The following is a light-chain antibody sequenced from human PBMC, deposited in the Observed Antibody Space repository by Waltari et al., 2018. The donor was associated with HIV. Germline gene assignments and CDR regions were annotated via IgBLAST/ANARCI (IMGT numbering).Light chain of an antibody. V-gene: IGLV1-44*01. CDR3: AAWDDSLNAWV. Sequence: QSVLTQPPSASGTTGQRVRISCSGSSSNIGSTLVNWYQQLPGTAPKLLIYSNNQRPSGVPDRFSGSKSGTSASLAISGLQSEDEADYYCAAWDDSLNAWVFGGGTKLTVL. CDR2: SNN. J-gene: IGLJ3*02. CDR1: SSNIGSTL.